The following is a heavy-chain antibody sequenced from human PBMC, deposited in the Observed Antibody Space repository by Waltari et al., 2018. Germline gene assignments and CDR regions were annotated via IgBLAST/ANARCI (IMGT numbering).Heavy chain of an antibody. CDR2: ISWDGGST. CDR3: AKPMLEYAFDI. D-gene: IGHD3-3*01. CDR1: GFTFVDYT. J-gene: IGHJ3*02. V-gene: IGHV3-43*01. Sequence: EVQLVESGGVVVQPGGSLRLSCVASGFTFVDYTMHWVRQAPGKGLEWVSLISWDGGSTYYADSVKGRFTISRDNSKNSLYLQMNSLRTEDTALYYCAKPMLEYAFDIWGQGTMVTVSS.